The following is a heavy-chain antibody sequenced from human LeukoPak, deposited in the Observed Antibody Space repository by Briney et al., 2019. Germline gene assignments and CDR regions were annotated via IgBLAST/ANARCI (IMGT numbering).Heavy chain of an antibody. CDR1: GFTFSSYA. Sequence: GGSLRLSCAASGFTFSSYAMSWVRQAPGKGLEWVSAISGSGGSTYYADSVKGRFTISRDNSKNTLYLQMNSLRAEDTAVYYCAKTRHSSSWYPTTYYYYGMDVWGQGTTVTVSS. CDR2: ISGSGGST. J-gene: IGHJ6*02. V-gene: IGHV3-23*01. D-gene: IGHD6-13*01. CDR3: AKTRHSSSWYPTTYYYYGMDV.